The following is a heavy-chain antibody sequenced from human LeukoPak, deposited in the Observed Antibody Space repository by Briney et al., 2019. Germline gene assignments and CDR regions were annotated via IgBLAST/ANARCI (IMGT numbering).Heavy chain of an antibody. J-gene: IGHJ4*02. D-gene: IGHD3-3*01. CDR1: GFTFSSYA. CDR2: ISGSDGST. Sequence: PGGSLRLSCATSGFTFSSYAMSWVRQAPGKGLEWVSAISGSDGSTYYADSVKGRFTISRDNSKNTLHLQMNSLRAEDTAVYYCAKERGYKHYDFWDYWGQGTLVTVSS. V-gene: IGHV3-23*01. CDR3: AKERGYKHYDFWDY.